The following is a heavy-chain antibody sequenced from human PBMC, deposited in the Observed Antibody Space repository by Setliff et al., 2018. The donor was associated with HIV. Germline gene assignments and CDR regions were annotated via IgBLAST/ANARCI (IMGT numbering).Heavy chain of an antibody. J-gene: IGHJ4*02. CDR2: ISAYNGNT. D-gene: IGHD6-13*01. Sequence: ASVKVSCKASGGTFTSYGMSWVRQAPGQGLEWMGWISAYNGNTHYAQKLQGRVTMTTDTSTSTAYMELRSLRSDDTAVYYCAREGAYSSPRNYYFDYWGQGTLVTVSS. CDR3: AREGAYSSPRNYYFDY. CDR1: GGTFTSYG. V-gene: IGHV1-18*01.